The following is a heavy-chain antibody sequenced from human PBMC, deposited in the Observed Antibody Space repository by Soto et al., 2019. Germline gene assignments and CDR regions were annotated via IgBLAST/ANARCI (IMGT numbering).Heavy chain of an antibody. J-gene: IGHJ5*02. D-gene: IGHD3-3*01. CDR2: ISYEGSNK. CDR3: ARDPGGRTYFFWFDP. Sequence: GGSLRLSCAASGFTVSSYAMHWVRQAPGKGLEWVAVISYEGSNKYYADSVKGRFTISRDNSKNTLYLQMNSLRAEDTAVYYCARDPGGRTYFFWFDPWGQGTLVTVSS. CDR1: GFTVSSYA. V-gene: IGHV3-30-3*01.